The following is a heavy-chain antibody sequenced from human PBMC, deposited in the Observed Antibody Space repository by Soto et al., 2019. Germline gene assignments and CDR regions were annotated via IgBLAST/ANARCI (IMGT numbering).Heavy chain of an antibody. CDR1: GFDFGSFG. V-gene: IGHV1-58*02. CDR3: SADHPHAATGWPV. D-gene: IGHD6-25*01. CDR2: IVVASGRT. Sequence: QMQLVQSAPEVKKPGTSVRVSCKASGFDFGSFGIQFLRQTGGRGLEWIGWIVVASGRTNYARQFQGRVAFSRDMSSTTAYMHPYDLKSDDTALYLCSADHPHAATGWPVWGQGTTVTVSS. J-gene: IGHJ6*02.